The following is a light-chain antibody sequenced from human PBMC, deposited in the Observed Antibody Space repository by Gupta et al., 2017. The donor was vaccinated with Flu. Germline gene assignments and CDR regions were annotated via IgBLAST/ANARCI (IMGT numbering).Light chain of an antibody. V-gene: IGLV2-14*01. J-gene: IGLJ2*01. CDR3: CAYTTSYTLV. Sequence: QSALPQPASVSGSPGQSITMSCTGTSNDVGGCHFFSWYQQHPGQAPRLFIYEGSRRSAVAASRFSGSKAGNTTSLTISGLQAEDDGNYYCCAYTTSYTLVFGGGTKLTVL. CDR1: SNDVGGCHF. CDR2: EGS.